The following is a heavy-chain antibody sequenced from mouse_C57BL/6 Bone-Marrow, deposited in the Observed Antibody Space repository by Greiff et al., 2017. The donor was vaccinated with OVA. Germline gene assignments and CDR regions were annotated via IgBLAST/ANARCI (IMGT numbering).Heavy chain of an antibody. J-gene: IGHJ4*01. V-gene: IGHV1-81*01. D-gene: IGHD6-1*01. CDR1: GYTFTSYG. CDR3: ARVRQLPYYYAMDY. Sequence: VQLQQSGAELARPGASVKLSCKASGYTFTSYGISWVKQRTGQGLEWIGEIYPRSGNTYYNEKFKGKATLTADKSSSTAYMELRSLTSEDSAVYFCARVRQLPYYYAMDYWGQGTSVTVSS. CDR2: IYPRSGNT.